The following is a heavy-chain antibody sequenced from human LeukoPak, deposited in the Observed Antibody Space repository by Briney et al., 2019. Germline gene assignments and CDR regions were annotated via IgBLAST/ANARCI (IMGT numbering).Heavy chain of an antibody. CDR3: ARSYDNSGYYYNFDY. CDR1: GGSISSYY. V-gene: IGHV4-4*07. D-gene: IGHD3-22*01. J-gene: IGHJ4*02. Sequence: SETLSLTCTVSGGSISSYYWSWIRQSDGKGLEWIGRIHARGGTDYNPSLKSRVTTSLDTSKNQFSLNLRSMTAADTAVYYCARSYDNSGYYYNFDYWGQGTLVTVSS. CDR2: IHARGGT.